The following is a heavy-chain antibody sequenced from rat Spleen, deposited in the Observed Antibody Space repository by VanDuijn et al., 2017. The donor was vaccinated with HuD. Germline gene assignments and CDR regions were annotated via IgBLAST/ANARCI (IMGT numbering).Heavy chain of an antibody. J-gene: IGHJ1*01. D-gene: IGHD1-6*01. Sequence: EVQLQESGPGLVKPSQSLSLTCSVTGYSITSNYWAWIRKFPGNKMEWLGYINYSGSTGYNPSLKSRISITRDTSKNHFFLQLNSVTTEDTATYYCARAGYTTSYRYWYLDFWGPGTMVTVSS. CDR2: INYSGST. V-gene: IGHV3-1*01. CDR3: ARAGYTTSYRYWYLDF. CDR1: GYSITSNY.